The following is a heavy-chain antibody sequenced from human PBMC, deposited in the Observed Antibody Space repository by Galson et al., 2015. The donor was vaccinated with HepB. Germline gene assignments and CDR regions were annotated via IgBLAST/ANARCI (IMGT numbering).Heavy chain of an antibody. D-gene: IGHD3-10*01. CDR3: AREAVTMVQGVWGWFDP. V-gene: IGHV1-2*06. Sequence: QSGAEVKKPGASVKVSCTASGSTFTDYYMHWVRQAPGQGLEWMGRINPNSGGTNYAQKFQGRVTMTSDTSISTAYMELSRLRSDDTAVYYCAREAVTMVQGVWGWFDPWGQGTLGTVSS. CDR2: INPNSGGT. CDR1: GSTFTDYY. J-gene: IGHJ5*02.